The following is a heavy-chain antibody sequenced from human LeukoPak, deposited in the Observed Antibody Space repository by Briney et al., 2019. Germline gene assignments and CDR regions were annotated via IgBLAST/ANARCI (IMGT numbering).Heavy chain of an antibody. J-gene: IGHJ4*02. D-gene: IGHD2-21*02. CDR2: IYSSGST. V-gene: IGHV4-59*01. Sequence: SETLSLTCTVSGGSISSYYWSWIRQPPGKGLEWIGYIYSSGSTNYNPSLKSRITISVDTSKNQFSLKLSSVTAADTAMYYCARFAYCGGHCWYYFDYWGQGSLVTVSS. CDR1: GGSISSYY. CDR3: ARFAYCGGHCWYYFDY.